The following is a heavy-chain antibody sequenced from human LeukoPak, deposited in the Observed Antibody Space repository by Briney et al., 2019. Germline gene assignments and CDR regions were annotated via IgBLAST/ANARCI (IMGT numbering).Heavy chain of an antibody. CDR1: GYTFTGYY. CDR3: ARGPYGIVVVITSNWFDP. J-gene: IGHJ5*02. Sequence: GASVKVSCKASGYTFTGYYMHWVRQAPGQGLEWMGWINPNSGGTNYAQKFQGRVTMTRDTSISTAYMELSRLRSDDTAVYYCARGPYGIVVVITSNWFDPWGQGTLVTVSS. V-gene: IGHV1-2*02. D-gene: IGHD3-22*01. CDR2: INPNSGGT.